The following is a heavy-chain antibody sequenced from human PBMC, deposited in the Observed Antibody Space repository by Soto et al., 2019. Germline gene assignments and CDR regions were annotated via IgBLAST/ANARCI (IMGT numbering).Heavy chain of an antibody. CDR1: GFTFSNYW. D-gene: IGHD6-19*01. Sequence: GESLKISCKGSGFTFSNYWIGWVRHMPGYGLEWMGIIFPGDSNTRYSPSFQGQVTISADKSISTTYLQWSSLEASDTAMYYCARGPDTSGYYYFDYWGQGTLVTVS. V-gene: IGHV5-51*01. CDR3: ARGPDTSGYYYFDY. CDR2: IFPGDSNT. J-gene: IGHJ4*02.